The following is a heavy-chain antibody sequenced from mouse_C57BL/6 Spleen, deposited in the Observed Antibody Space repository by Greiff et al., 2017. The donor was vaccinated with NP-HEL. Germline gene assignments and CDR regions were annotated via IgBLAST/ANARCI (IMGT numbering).Heavy chain of an antibody. CDR3: AGYRNEFDY. Sequence: QVQLQQSGAELVKPGASVKMSCKASGYTFTTYAIAWVKQNPGKSLEWIGNFHPYNDDTKYNDKFKGKATLTVDKSSSTVYLELSRLTSDDSACYYCAGYRNEFDYWGQGTTLTVSS. CDR2: FHPYNDDT. J-gene: IGHJ2*01. D-gene: IGHD2-14*01. V-gene: IGHV1-47*01. CDR1: GYTFTTYA.